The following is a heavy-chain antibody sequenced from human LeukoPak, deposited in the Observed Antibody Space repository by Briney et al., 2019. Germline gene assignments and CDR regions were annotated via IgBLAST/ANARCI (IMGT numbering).Heavy chain of an antibody. CDR3: ARAGPHYYDSSGYCYGY. Sequence: SETLSLTCAVYGGSFSGYYWSWIRQPPGKGLEWIGEINHSGSTNYNPSLKSRVTISVDTSKSQFSLKLSSVTAADTAVYYCARAGPHYYDSSGYCYGYWGQGTLVTVSS. V-gene: IGHV4-34*01. J-gene: IGHJ4*02. D-gene: IGHD3-22*01. CDR2: INHSGST. CDR1: GGSFSGYY.